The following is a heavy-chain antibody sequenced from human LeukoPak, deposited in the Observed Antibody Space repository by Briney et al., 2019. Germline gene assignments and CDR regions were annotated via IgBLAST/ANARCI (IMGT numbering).Heavy chain of an antibody. D-gene: IGHD5-24*01. V-gene: IGHV3-9*01. CDR1: GFTFDDYA. CDR2: ISWNSGDI. CDR3: AKGSDNGYRLTDY. Sequence: PGGSLRLSCVASGFTFDDYAMHWVRQTPGKGLEWVSGISWNSGDIGYADSVKGRFTISRDSAKNSLYLQMNSLRTEDTALYYCAKGSDNGYRLTDYWGQGTLVTVSS. J-gene: IGHJ4*02.